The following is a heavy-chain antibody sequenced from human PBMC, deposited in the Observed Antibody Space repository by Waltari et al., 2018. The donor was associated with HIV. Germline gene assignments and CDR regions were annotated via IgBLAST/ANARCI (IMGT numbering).Heavy chain of an antibody. Sequence: TQTLTLTCTFSGFSLSTSGVGVGWLRQPPGKALEWVALIYGNDIKRYSPSLKTRLTITKDTSKNQVVLTLTNVDPVDTATYYCAHRRLARAVAGTLYNWFDPWGQGILVTVSS. CDR2: IYGNDIK. V-gene: IGHV2-5*01. CDR3: AHRRLARAVAGTLYNWFDP. J-gene: IGHJ5*02. D-gene: IGHD6-19*01. CDR1: GFSLSTSGVG.